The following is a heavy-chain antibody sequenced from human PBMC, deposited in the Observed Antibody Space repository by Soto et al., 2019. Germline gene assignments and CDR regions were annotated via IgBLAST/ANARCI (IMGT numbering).Heavy chain of an antibody. Sequence: GGSLRLSCAASGYALRDYSMNWVRQAPGKGLEWVSYTGTRRKYTFYADSVRGRFTISRDDARNSVYLQLNSLRDEDTAVYYCVRDRDWAFDIWGQGTVVTVSS. CDR3: VRDRDWAFDI. CDR1: GYALRDYS. D-gene: IGHD3-9*01. J-gene: IGHJ3*02. CDR2: TGTRRKYT. V-gene: IGHV3-48*02.